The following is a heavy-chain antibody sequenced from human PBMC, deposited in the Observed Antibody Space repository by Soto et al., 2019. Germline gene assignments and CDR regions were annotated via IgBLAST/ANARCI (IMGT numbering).Heavy chain of an antibody. CDR1: GGSISSGNPF. J-gene: IGHJ4*02. D-gene: IGHD6-13*01. V-gene: IGHV4-31*03. Sequence: SETLSLTCTVSGGSISSGNPFWSWTRQQPGTGLEWIVYIYYSGSTYYNPSLTSRVTMPGDTSKNQFSLKLSFVTATDTAVYSCARDHYSSNQFLYGGQGTLVTVSS. CDR3: ARDHYSSNQFLY. CDR2: IYYSGST.